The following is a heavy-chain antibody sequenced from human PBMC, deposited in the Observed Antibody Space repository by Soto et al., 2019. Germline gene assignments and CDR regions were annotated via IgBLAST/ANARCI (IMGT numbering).Heavy chain of an antibody. CDR1: GGFFSGYY. J-gene: IGHJ4*02. V-gene: IGHV4-34*01. CDR2: INHSGST. D-gene: IGHD3-22*01. CDR3: ARGWLRGNYYDSSGYYFDY. Sequence: SETLSLTCAAYGGFFSGYYWSWIRQPPGKGVEWIGEINHSGSTNYNPPLKSRVTISVDTSKNQFSLKLSSVTAADTAVYYCARGWLRGNYYDSSGYYFDYWGQGTLVTVSS.